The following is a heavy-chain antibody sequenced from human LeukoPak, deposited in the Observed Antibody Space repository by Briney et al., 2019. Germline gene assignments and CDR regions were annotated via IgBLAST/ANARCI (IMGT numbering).Heavy chain of an antibody. CDR2: INGGNGNT. V-gene: IGHV1-3*01. Sequence: ASVKVSCKASGYTFTNYAMHWVRQAPGQRLEWMGWINGGNGNTKYSQNFQGRVTITRDTSASTAYMELSNLRSEDTAVYYCAREMGSYGDYGTKTPLKYWGQGTLVTVSS. CDR1: GYTFTNYA. D-gene: IGHD4-17*01. CDR3: AREMGSYGDYGTKTPLKY. J-gene: IGHJ4*02.